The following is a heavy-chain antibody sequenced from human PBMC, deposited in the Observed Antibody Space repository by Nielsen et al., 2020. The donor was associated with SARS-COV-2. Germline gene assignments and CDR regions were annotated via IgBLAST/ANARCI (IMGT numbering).Heavy chain of an antibody. Sequence: GGSLRLSCAASGFTFSSYAMHWVRQAPGKGLEWVAVISYDGSNKYYADSVKGRFTISRDNSKNTLYLQMNSLRAEDTAVYYCARGRDGYNYFDYWGQGTLVTVSS. CDR3: ARGRDGYNYFDY. D-gene: IGHD5-24*01. J-gene: IGHJ4*02. CDR1: GFTFSSYA. CDR2: ISYDGSNK. V-gene: IGHV3-30-3*01.